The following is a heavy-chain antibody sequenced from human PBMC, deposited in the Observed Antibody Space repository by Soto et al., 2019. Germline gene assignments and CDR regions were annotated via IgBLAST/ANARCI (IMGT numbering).Heavy chain of an antibody. D-gene: IGHD1-1*01. Sequence: QVHLVQSGAEVKKPGASVKVSCKGSGYGFTTYGITWVRQAPGQGLEWMAWISAHNGNTNYAQKLQDRVTVTRDTSTSTAYMELRSLRSDDTAVYYCARGRYGDYWGQGALSPSPQ. CDR1: GYGFTTYG. CDR2: ISAHNGNT. V-gene: IGHV1-18*01. CDR3: ARGRYGDY. J-gene: IGHJ4*02.